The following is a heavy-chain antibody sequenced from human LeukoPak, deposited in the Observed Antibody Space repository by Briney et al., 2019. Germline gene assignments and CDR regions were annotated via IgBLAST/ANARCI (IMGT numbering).Heavy chain of an antibody. CDR1: EFSVSNNY. CDR3: GTGTNWGY. V-gene: IGHV3-53*01. CDR2: IYSTGDT. J-gene: IGHJ4*02. D-gene: IGHD7-27*01. Sequence: GGSLKLSCAASEFSVSNNYMTWVRQAPGKGPEWVSTIYSTGDTSYADSVKGRFTISRDSSKNTLYLQMDSLRADDTAVYYCGTGTNWGYWGQGTLVTVSS.